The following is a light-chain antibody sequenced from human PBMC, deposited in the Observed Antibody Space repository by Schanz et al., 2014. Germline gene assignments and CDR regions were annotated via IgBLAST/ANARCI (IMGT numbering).Light chain of an antibody. CDR3: VSYTSSSTWV. J-gene: IGLJ3*02. V-gene: IGLV2-14*03. CDR2: DVS. Sequence: QSVLTQPASVSASPGQSITISCTGTATDIGGTYLVSWYQQHPDKAPKLMIYDVSNRPSGVSDRFSGSKSGNTASLTISGLQAEDEGDYYCVSYTSSSTWVFGGGTKLTVL. CDR1: ATDIGGTYL.